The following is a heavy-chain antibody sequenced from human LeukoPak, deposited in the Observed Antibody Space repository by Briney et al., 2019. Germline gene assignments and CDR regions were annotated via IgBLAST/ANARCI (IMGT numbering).Heavy chain of an antibody. CDR3: AKDLRDYVWGSYRSCPLHFDP. CDR2: ISYDGSNK. J-gene: IGHJ5*02. CDR1: GFTLSSYG. D-gene: IGHD3-16*02. V-gene: IGHV3-30*18. Sequence: GGSLRLSCAASGFTLSSYGMHWVRQAPGKGLEWVAVISYDGSNKYYADSVKGRFTISRDNSKNTLYLQMNSLRAEDTAVYYCAKDLRDYVWGSYRSCPLHFDPWGQGTLVTVSS.